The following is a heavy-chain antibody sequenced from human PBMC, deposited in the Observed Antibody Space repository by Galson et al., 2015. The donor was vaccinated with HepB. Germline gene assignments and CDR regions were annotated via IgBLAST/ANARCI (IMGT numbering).Heavy chain of an antibody. CDR3: ATGEHYYGSGQLDY. CDR1: GYTLTKLS. CDR2: FDPEDGET. Sequence: SCKVSGYTLTKLSMHWVRQAPGKGLECMGGFDPEDGETIYAQKFQGRVTMTEDTSTDTAYMELSSLRSEDTAVYYCATGEHYYGSGQLDYWGQGTLVTVSS. D-gene: IGHD3-10*01. J-gene: IGHJ4*02. V-gene: IGHV1-24*01.